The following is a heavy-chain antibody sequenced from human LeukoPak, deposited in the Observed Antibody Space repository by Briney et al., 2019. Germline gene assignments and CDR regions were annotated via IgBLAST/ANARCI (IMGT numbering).Heavy chain of an antibody. CDR2: VSSSGSTI. Sequence: GGSLRLSCAASGFTFSDYYMSWIRQAPGKGLEWVSYVSSSGSTIYYADSVKGRFTISRDNAKNSLYLQMNSLRAEDTAVYYCARGAAAGTGPSRELKNNWFDPWGQGTLVTVSS. D-gene: IGHD6-13*01. CDR1: GFTFSDYY. V-gene: IGHV3-11*01. CDR3: ARGAAAGTGPSRELKNNWFDP. J-gene: IGHJ5*02.